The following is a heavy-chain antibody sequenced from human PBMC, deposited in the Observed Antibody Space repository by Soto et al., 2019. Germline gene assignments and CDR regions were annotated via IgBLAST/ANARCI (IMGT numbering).Heavy chain of an antibody. CDR2: IDPSDSYT. J-gene: IGHJ6*02. CDR3: ASLTGLYYDILTSYVYGMDV. CDR1: GYSFTSYW. Sequence: GESLKISCKGSGYSFTSYWISWVRQMPGKGLEWMGRIDPSDSYTNYSPSFQGHVTISADKSISTAYLQWSSLKASDTAMYYCASLTGLYYDILTSYVYGMDVWGQGTTVTVSS. V-gene: IGHV5-10-1*01. D-gene: IGHD3-9*01.